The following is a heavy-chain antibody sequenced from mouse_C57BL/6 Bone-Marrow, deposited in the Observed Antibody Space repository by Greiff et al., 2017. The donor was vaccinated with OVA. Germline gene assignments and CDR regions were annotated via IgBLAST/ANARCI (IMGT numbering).Heavy chain of an antibody. V-gene: IGHV15-2*01. CDR1: DSEVFPIAY. Sequence: QVQLQQSGSELRSPGSSVTLSCKDFDSEVFPIAYMSWVRQKPGHGFEWIGGILPSIGRTIYGEKFEDKATLDADTLSNTAYLELNSLTSEDSAIYYCARGSSGYPAWFAYWGQGTLVTVSA. CDR3: ARGSSGYPAWFAY. J-gene: IGHJ3*01. D-gene: IGHD3-2*02. CDR2: ILPSIGRT.